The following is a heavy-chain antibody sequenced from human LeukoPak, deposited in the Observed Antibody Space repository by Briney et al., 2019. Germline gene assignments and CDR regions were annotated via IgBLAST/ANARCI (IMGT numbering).Heavy chain of an antibody. Sequence: GGSLRLSCAASGFTFSSYGMHWVRQAPGKGLEWVAVISYDGSNKYYADSVKGRFTISRDNSKNTLYLQMNSLRAEDTAVYYCARSVFRQQVEPFDYWGQGTLVTVSS. CDR3: ARSVFRQQVEPFDY. CDR1: GFTFSSYG. J-gene: IGHJ4*02. CDR2: ISYDGSNK. D-gene: IGHD6-13*01. V-gene: IGHV3-30*03.